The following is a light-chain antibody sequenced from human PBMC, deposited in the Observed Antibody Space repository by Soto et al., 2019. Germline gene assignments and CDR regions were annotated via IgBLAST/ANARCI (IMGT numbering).Light chain of an antibody. V-gene: IGLV1-44*01. CDR3: ASWDVSLEAWV. CDR2: NDN. CDR1: SSNIGSRP. Sequence: QSVLIQPPSASGTPGQRVTISCSGSSSNIGSRPVNWFQQVPGMAPRLLIYNDNQRPSGVPDRFSGSRSGTSASLAIRGVQSDDEADFYCASWDVSLEAWVFGGGTKVTVL. J-gene: IGLJ3*02.